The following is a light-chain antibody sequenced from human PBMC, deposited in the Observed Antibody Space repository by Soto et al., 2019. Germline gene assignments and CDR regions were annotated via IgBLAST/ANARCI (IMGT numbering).Light chain of an antibody. CDR3: SSYTSSSTKV. V-gene: IGLV2-14*01. J-gene: IGLJ1*01. Sequence: QSALTQPASVSGSPGQSITISCTGTSSDVGGYNYVSWYQQHPGKAPKLRIYEVSNRPSGVSNRFSGSKSGNTASLTISGLQADDEADYYCSSYTSSSTKVFGTGTKVTVL. CDR1: SSDVGGYNY. CDR2: EVS.